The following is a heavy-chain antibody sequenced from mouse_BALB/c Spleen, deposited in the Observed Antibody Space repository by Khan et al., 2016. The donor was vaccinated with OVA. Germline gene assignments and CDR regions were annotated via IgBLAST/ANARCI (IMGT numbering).Heavy chain of an antibody. Sequence: EVELVESGGGLVRPGGSLKLSCAASGFSFSSYSMSWVRQTPEKRLEWVATISTGGSYTYYPDSVKGRFTISRDNAKNTLYLQMSSLKSEDTAMYYCTRHRGYYRNNPYFDHWGQGTTLTVPS. CDR1: GFSFSSYS. V-gene: IGHV5-6-4*01. CDR2: ISTGGSYT. J-gene: IGHJ2*01. CDR3: TRHRGYYRNNPYFDH. D-gene: IGHD2-3*01.